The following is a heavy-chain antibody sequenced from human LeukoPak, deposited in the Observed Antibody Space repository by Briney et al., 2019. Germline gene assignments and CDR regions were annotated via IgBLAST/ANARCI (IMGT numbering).Heavy chain of an antibody. V-gene: IGHV4-59*10. CDR3: ARGPYKYDSSGCFDY. D-gene: IGHD3-22*01. J-gene: IGHJ4*02. CDR2: IYTSGST. CDR1: GGSFSGYY. Sequence: SETLSLTCAVYGGSFSGYYWSWIRQPAGKGLEWIGRIYTSGSTNYNPSLKSRVTTSVDTSKNQFSLKLSSVTAADTAVYYCARGPYKYDSSGCFDYWGQGTLVTVSS.